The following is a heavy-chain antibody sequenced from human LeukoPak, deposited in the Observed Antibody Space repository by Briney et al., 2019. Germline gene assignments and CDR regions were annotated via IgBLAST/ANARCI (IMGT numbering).Heavy chain of an antibody. D-gene: IGHD1-7*01. CDR2: INPSGGST. CDR1: GYTFTSYY. CDR3: ARGGREDHNWNYMYFDY. V-gene: IGHV1-46*01. Sequence: GASVKASCKASGYTFTSYYMHWVRQAPGQGLEWMGIINPSGGSTSYAQKFQGRVTMTRDTSTSTVYMELSSLRSEDTAVYYCARGGREDHNWNYMYFDYWGQGTLVTASS. J-gene: IGHJ4*02.